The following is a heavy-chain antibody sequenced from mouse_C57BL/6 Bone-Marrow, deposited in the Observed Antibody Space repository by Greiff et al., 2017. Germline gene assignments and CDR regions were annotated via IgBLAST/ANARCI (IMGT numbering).Heavy chain of an antibody. CDR3: ARSYSAGYVGYYMDY. J-gene: IGHJ4*01. D-gene: IGHD3-2*02. Sequence: VQLQQPGAALVKPGASVKMSCKASGYTFTSYWITWVKQRPGQGLEWIGDIYPGSGSTNYNAKFKSKATLTVDNSSSPAYMQSSSLTAEDSGVYYWARSYSAGYVGYYMDYWGQGTSVTVSS. CDR2: IYPGSGST. CDR1: GYTFTSYW. V-gene: IGHV1-55*01.